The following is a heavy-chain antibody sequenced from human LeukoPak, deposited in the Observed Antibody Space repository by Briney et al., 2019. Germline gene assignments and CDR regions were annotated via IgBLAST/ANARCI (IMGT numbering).Heavy chain of an antibody. CDR1: DGSISSSSDS. Sequence: PSETLSLTCTVSDGSISSSSDSWGWIRQPPGKGVEWIGSIDYSGTTYYNPSLKRRGTISVDASKNQLSLRLSSVAAADTAVYYCARDSPEGTYAFDNWGQGTLVTVSS. CDR3: ARDSPEGTYAFDN. J-gene: IGHJ4*02. V-gene: IGHV4-39*07. D-gene: IGHD3-16*01. CDR2: IDYSGTT.